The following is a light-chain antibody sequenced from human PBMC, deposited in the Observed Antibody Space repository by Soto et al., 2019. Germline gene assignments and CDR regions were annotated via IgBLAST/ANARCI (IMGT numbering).Light chain of an antibody. Sequence: EIVLTQSPGTLSLSPGERATLSCRASQSVGSSSFFAWYQLKPGQAPRLLIYGASTRATGIPARFSGSGSGTEFTLTISSLQSEDFAVYYCQQYNNWPPPITFGQGTRLEIK. CDR1: QSVGSS. CDR2: GAS. CDR3: QQYNNWPPPIT. J-gene: IGKJ5*01. V-gene: IGKV3-15*01.